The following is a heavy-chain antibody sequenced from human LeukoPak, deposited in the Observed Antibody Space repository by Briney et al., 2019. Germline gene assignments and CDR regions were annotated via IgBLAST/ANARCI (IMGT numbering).Heavy chain of an antibody. J-gene: IGHJ4*02. CDR3: AKADRGSYYGLGDYFDY. CDR2: ISRDGSST. D-gene: IGHD1-26*01. Sequence: QSGGSLGLSCAASEFTFSNYWMHWVRQAPGKGLVWVSRISRDGSSTSYADSVKGRFTISRDNAKNTLYLHMNSLRAEDTAVYYCAKADRGSYYGLGDYFDYWGQGTPVTVSS. CDR1: EFTFSNYW. V-gene: IGHV3-74*01.